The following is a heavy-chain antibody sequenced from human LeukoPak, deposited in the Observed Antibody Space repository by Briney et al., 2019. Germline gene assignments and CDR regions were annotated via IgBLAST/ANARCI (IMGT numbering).Heavy chain of an antibody. CDR3: ARGRYCSGGSCYSLLGYFQH. D-gene: IGHD2-15*01. J-gene: IGHJ1*01. V-gene: IGHV1-8*01. CDR1: GYTFTSYD. CDR2: MNPNSGNT. Sequence: ASVKASCKASGYTFTSYDINWVRQATGQGLEWMGWMNPNSGNTGYAQKFQGRVTMTRNASISTAYMELSSLRSEDTAVYYCARGRYCSGGSCYSLLGYFQHWGQGTLVTVSS.